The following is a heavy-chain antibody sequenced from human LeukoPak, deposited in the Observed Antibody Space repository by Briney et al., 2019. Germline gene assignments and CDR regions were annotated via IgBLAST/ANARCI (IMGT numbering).Heavy chain of an antibody. Sequence: GGSLRLSCAASGFTFDDYAMHWVRQAPGKGLEWVSGISWNSGSIGYADSVKGRFTISRDNAKNSLYLQMNSLRAEDTALYYCAKASYYYDSSGYYYHDAFDIWGQGTMVTVSS. V-gene: IGHV3-9*01. CDR3: AKASYYYDSSGYYYHDAFDI. CDR2: ISWNSGSI. CDR1: GFTFDDYA. D-gene: IGHD3-22*01. J-gene: IGHJ3*02.